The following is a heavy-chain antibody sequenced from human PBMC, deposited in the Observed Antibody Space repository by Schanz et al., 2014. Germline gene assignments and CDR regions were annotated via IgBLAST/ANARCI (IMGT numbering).Heavy chain of an antibody. CDR2: ISHSGGSK. CDR1: GFTFNSYA. Sequence: DVQLLESGGGLVQPGGSLRLSCAASGFTFNSYAMTWVRQAPGKGLEWVSSISHSGGSKYYADSVKGRFTISRENAKNSLYLQMNSLRAGDTAVYYCARVPYGSGSYWDYWGQGTLVTGSS. J-gene: IGHJ4*02. D-gene: IGHD3-10*01. CDR3: ARVPYGSGSYWDY. V-gene: IGHV3-23*01.